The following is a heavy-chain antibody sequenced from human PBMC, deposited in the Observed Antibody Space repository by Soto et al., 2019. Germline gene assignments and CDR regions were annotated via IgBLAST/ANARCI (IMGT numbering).Heavy chain of an antibody. V-gene: IGHV4-38-2*02. D-gene: IGHD3-10*01. Sequence: SETLSLTCTVSGYSISSGCYWGWIRQPPGKRLEWIGSMYPTGSTYYNPSPKSRVTMSVDTSNNEFSLKLTSVTAADTAVYHCVRDLNYGLYYFDYWGQGTLVTVSS. CDR2: MYPTGST. J-gene: IGHJ4*02. CDR3: VRDLNYGLYYFDY. CDR1: GYSISSGCY.